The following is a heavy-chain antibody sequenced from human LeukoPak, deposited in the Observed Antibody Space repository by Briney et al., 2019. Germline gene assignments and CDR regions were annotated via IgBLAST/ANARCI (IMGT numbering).Heavy chain of an antibody. CDR3: AKDHDYGDRNWFDP. CDR1: GFTFSTYA. CDR2: ISGSGGST. D-gene: IGHD4-17*01. V-gene: IGHV3-23*01. J-gene: IGHJ5*02. Sequence: GGSLRLSCATSGFTFSTYAMTWVRQAPGKGLEWVSTISGSGGSTYYADSVKGRLTISRDNSNNTLYLQMNSLRAEDTAVYSCAKDHDYGDRNWFDPWGQGTLVTVSS.